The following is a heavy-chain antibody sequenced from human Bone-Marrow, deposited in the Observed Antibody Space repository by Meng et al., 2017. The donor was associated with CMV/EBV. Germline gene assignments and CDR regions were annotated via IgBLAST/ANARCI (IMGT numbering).Heavy chain of an antibody. V-gene: IGHV3-74*01. Sequence: GGSLRLSCAASGFTFSSYWMHWVRQAPGKGLVWVSRINSDGSSTSYADSVKGRFTISRDNSKNTLYLQMNSLRAEDTAVYYCARPLYYYDSSGYYHRRYYGMDVWGQGTTVTVSS. CDR2: INSDGSST. J-gene: IGHJ6*02. D-gene: IGHD3-22*01. CDR1: GFTFSSYW. CDR3: ARPLYYYDSSGYYHRRYYGMDV.